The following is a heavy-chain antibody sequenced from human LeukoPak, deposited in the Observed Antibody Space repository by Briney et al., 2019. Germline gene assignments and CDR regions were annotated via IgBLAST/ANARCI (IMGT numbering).Heavy chain of an antibody. V-gene: IGHV1-8*02. D-gene: IGHD1-1*01. CDR2: MNPNSGNT. Sequence: ASVKVSCKASGYTFTSYGISWVRQAPGQGLEWMGWMNPNSGNTGYAQKFQGRVTMTRNTSISTAYMELSSLRSEDTAVYYCASGSRQTETDYWGQGTLVTVSS. J-gene: IGHJ4*02. CDR3: ASGSRQTETDY. CDR1: GYTFTSYG.